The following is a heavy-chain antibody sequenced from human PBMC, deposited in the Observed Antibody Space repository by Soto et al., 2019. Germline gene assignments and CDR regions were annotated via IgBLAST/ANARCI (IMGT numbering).Heavy chain of an antibody. Sequence: EVQLVESGGGLVQPGGSLRLSCAASGFTFGSYWMHWVRQAPGKGLVWVSRINRDGSSTSYADSVKGRFTISRDNAKNTLYLQMNSLRAEDTAVYYCVRTSLVVAAATREDYWGQGTLVTVSS. V-gene: IGHV3-74*01. CDR3: VRTSLVVAAATREDY. D-gene: IGHD2-15*01. CDR1: GFTFGSYW. J-gene: IGHJ4*02. CDR2: INRDGSST.